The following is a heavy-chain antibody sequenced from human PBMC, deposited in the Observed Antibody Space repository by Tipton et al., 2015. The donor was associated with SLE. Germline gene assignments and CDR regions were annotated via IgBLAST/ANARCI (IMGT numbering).Heavy chain of an antibody. CDR1: GGSIRSDTYY. CDR3: ARRKYCGGGKCYYFDY. D-gene: IGHD2-15*01. V-gene: IGHV4-39*07. CDR2: LYHTGTT. Sequence: TLSLTCTVSGGSIRSDTYYWGWIRQPPGKGLEWIGGLYHTGTTYYNPSLRSRVTISVDTSKNQFSLKVRSVTAADTAVYYCARRKYCGGGKCYYFDYWGQGTLVTVSP. J-gene: IGHJ4*02.